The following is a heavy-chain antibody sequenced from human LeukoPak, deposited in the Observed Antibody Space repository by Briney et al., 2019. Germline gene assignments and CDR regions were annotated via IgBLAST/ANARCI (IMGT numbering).Heavy chain of an antibody. CDR1: GGSISSYV. V-gene: IGHV4-4*07. D-gene: IGHD3-10*01. CDR3: ARDRGSDGSDQLDP. CDR2: IFSSGTT. J-gene: IGHJ5*02. Sequence: SETLSLTCTVSGGSISSYVLIWIRQPAGKGLEWIGRIFSSGTTNYNPSLKSRVTMSVDTSKSQFSLKLSSVTAADTAVYYCARDRGSDGSDQLDPWGQGTLVTVSS.